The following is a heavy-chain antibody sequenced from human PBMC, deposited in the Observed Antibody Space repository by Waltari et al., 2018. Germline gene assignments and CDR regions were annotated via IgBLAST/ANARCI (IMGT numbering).Heavy chain of an antibody. V-gene: IGHV3-23*01. D-gene: IGHD3-9*01. CDR1: GCTLSGYA. Sequence: EVQLLESGGGLVQPGGPLRPSCAALGCTLSGYARLWVGQAPGEGLEGASSISAGGGTTYYADSVKGRFTISRDNSKNTLYLQMNSLRADDTAVNYCAKDRGYFDWLILDYWGQGTLVTVSS. CDR2: ISAGGGTT. J-gene: IGHJ4*02. CDR3: AKDRGYFDWLILDY.